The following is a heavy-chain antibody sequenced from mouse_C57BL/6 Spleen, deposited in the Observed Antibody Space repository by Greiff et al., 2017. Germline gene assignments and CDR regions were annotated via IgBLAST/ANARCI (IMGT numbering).Heavy chain of an antibody. D-gene: IGHD1-1*01. CDR1: GYTFTSYW. J-gene: IGHJ2*01. V-gene: IGHV1-59*01. Sequence: VKLQQPGAELVRPGTSVKLSCKASGYTFTSYWMHWVKQRPGQGLEWIGVIDPSDSYTNYNQKFKGKATLTVDTSSSTAYMQLSSLTSEDSAVYYCARGYYGSSSSYYFDYWGQGTTLTVSS. CDR3: ARGYYGSSSSYYFDY. CDR2: IDPSDSYT.